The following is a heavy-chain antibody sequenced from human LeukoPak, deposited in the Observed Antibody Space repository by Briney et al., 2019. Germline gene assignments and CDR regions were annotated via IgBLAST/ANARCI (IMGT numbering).Heavy chain of an antibody. J-gene: IGHJ4*02. CDR2: ITSSGRTP. D-gene: IGHD3-10*01. CDR3: AKDRPNFYETSGSYYKIKGDF. Sequence: GGSLRLSCEASGFTFNTHAMSWVRQAPGKGLKWVASITSSGRTPYYTDSVKGRFTISRDNSKNTLYLQMNSLRGEDTAVYYCAKDRPNFYETSGSYYKIKGDFWGQGSLVTVSS. V-gene: IGHV3-23*01. CDR1: GFTFNTHA.